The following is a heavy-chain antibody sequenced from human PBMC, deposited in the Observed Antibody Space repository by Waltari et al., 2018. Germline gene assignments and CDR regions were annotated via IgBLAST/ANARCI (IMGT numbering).Heavy chain of an antibody. V-gene: IGHV3-33*01. D-gene: IGHD6-19*01. J-gene: IGHJ2*01. Sequence: SYGMHWVRQAPGKGLEWVAVIWYDGSNKYYADSVKGRFTISRDNSKNTLYLQMNSLRAEDTAVYYCAREGGQWLYWYFDLWGRGTLVTVSS. CDR1: SYG. CDR3: AREGGQWLYWYFDL. CDR2: IWYDGSNK.